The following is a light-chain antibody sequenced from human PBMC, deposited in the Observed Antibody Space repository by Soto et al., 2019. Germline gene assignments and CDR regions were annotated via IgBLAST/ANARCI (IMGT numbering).Light chain of an antibody. CDR3: QQYNTYST. Sequence: DLQMSPVPSALSAFVGARVTITCRASQSISRWLAWYQQKPGKAPQALIYDASSLKSGVPSRFSGNGSGTEFTLTISSLQPDDFATYYCQQYNTYSTFGQGTRLEIK. V-gene: IGKV1-5*01. CDR1: QSISRW. J-gene: IGKJ5*01. CDR2: DAS.